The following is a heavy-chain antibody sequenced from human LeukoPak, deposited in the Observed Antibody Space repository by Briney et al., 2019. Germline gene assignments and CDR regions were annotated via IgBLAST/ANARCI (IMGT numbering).Heavy chain of an antibody. D-gene: IGHD6-6*01. CDR2: IYTSGST. CDR1: GYSISSGYY. CDR3: ARGGVSIAARPFDY. Sequence: PSETLSLTCAVSGYSISSGYYWGWIRQPAGKGLEWIGRIYTSGSTNYNPSLKSRVTMSVDTSKNQFSLKLSSVTAADTAVYYCARGGVSIAARPFDYWGQGTLVTVSS. J-gene: IGHJ4*02. V-gene: IGHV4-4*07.